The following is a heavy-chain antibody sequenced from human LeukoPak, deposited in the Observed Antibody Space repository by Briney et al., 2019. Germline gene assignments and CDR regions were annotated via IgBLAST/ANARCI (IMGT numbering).Heavy chain of an antibody. J-gene: IGHJ4*02. CDR1: GGAVSNYY. Sequence: SETLSLTCTVSGGAVSNYYWGWIRQPAGKGLEWIGRVYTSGGTDYNPSLSSRVTMSVDTSKNHFSLKLSSVPAADTAIYYRAREHRDFVGDGYYYGCWGQGTLVTVSP. D-gene: IGHD3-22*01. V-gene: IGHV4-4*07. CDR3: AREHRDFVGDGYYYGC. CDR2: VYTSGGT.